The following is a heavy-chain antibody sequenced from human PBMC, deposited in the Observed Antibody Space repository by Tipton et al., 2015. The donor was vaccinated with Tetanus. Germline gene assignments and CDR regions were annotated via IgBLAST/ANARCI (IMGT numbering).Heavy chain of an antibody. Sequence: QLVQSGVEVKKPGESLKISCEGSGYNFTTYWIGWVRQMPGKGLEWMGIIYPGDSDTRYSPSFQGQVTISADKSITSAYLEWSSLRASDTAMYCCARFFGSGWPIDYWGQGTLVTVSS. D-gene: IGHD6-19*01. CDR3: ARFFGSGWPIDY. J-gene: IGHJ4*02. CDR2: IYPGDSDT. CDR1: GYNFTTYW. V-gene: IGHV5-51*01.